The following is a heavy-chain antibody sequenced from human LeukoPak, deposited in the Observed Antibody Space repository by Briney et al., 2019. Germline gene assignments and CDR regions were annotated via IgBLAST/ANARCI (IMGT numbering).Heavy chain of an antibody. V-gene: IGHV4-61*01. J-gene: IGHJ6*03. CDR2: VYYTGST. D-gene: IGHD5-12*01. Sequence: PSETLSLTCTVSGYTISSGYYWSWVRQPPGKGLEWIGFVYYTGSTNYSPSLKSRVTISVDTSKNQFSLKLRSVTAADTAVYYCARVSSVWMKDYYYYMDVWGKGTTVTVSS. CDR3: ARVSSVWMKDYYYYMDV. CDR1: GYTISSGYY.